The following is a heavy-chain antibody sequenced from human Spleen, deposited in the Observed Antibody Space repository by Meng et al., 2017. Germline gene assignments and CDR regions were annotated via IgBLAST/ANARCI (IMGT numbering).Heavy chain of an antibody. Sequence: QLVTLWSVLMRPGPSVKRSCSASEYTFIDAYVHWVRQAPGQGLEWMGRIIPSSGDANSAQKFLGRVTLTWDTSISTAYMELSSLRSDDTAIYYCARDGGNYDFDYWGQGTLVTVSS. CDR1: EYTFIDAY. CDR3: ARDGGNYDFDY. D-gene: IGHD1-7*01. CDR2: IIPSSGDA. J-gene: IGHJ4*02. V-gene: IGHV1-2*06.